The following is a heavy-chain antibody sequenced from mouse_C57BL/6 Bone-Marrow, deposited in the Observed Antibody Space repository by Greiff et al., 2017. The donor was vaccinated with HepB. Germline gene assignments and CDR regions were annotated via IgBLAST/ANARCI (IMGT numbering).Heavy chain of an antibody. J-gene: IGHJ4*01. CDR3: TREGISY. D-gene: IGHD6-2*01. CDR2: ISSGGDYI. V-gene: IGHV5-9-1*02. CDR1: GFTFSSYA. Sequence: EVKVEESGEGLVKPGGSLKLSCAASGFTFSSYAMSWVRQTPEKRLEWVAYISSGGDYIYYADTVKGRFTISRDNARNTLYLQMSSLKSEDTAMYYCTREGISYWGQGTSVTVSS.